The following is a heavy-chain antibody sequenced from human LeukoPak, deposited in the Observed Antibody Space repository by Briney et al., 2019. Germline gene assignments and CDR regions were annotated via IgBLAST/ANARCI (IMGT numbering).Heavy chain of an antibody. CDR2: INPSSGGT. D-gene: IGHD1-26*01. CDR1: GYTFTGYY. CDR3: ARVLFQWELPYDY. Sequence: ASVKVSCKASGYTFTGYYMHWVRQAPGQGLEWMGWINPSSGGTNYAQKFQGRVTMTRDTSISTAYMELSRLRSDDTVVYYCARVLFQWELPYDYWGQGTLVTVSS. J-gene: IGHJ4*02. V-gene: IGHV1-2*02.